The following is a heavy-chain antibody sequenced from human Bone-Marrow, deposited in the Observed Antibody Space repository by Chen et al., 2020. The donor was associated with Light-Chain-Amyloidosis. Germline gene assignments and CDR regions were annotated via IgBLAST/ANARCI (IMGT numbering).Heavy chain of an antibody. D-gene: IGHD2-21*02. CDR2: RYGAGKT. V-gene: IGHV3-53*02. J-gene: IGHJ3*02. Sequence: EMELVETGGGFVQPGGSLRLSCVVSGFRVSREYMTWVRQAPGKWLEWVSVRYGAGKTYYADAGRGRFTISRDDSKNTLYLQMNSLRAEDTAMYYCARVMVMTAMHWDAFDTWGQGTMVTVSS. CDR3: ARVMVMTAMHWDAFDT. CDR1: GFRVSREY.